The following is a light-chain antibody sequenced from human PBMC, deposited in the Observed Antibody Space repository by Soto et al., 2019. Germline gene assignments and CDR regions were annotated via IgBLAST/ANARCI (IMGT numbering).Light chain of an antibody. Sequence: VLTQPPSASGTPGQSVTISCSGSSSNIGSNFVNWYQQLPGTAPKLLIYTNNQRPSGVPDRFSGSKSGTSASLAISGLQSEDEADYHCAAWDDSLNGPLFGGGTKLTVL. V-gene: IGLV1-44*01. J-gene: IGLJ3*02. CDR1: SSNIGSNF. CDR2: TNN. CDR3: AAWDDSLNGPL.